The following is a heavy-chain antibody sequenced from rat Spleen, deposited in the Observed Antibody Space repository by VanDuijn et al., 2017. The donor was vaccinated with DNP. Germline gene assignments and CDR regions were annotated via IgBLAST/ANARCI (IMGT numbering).Heavy chain of an antibody. V-gene: IGHV5-17*01. CDR2: VNSDGSKT. CDR3: AGALAY. Sequence: EVQLVESGGGLVQPGRSLKLSCVASGFTFRVHAMAWVRQAPRQGLEWVATVNSDGSKTYYRDSVKGRFTASRDNAKSTLYLHMDSLKSEDTATYFCAGALAYWGQGTLVTVS. J-gene: IGHJ3*01. CDR1: GFTFRVHA.